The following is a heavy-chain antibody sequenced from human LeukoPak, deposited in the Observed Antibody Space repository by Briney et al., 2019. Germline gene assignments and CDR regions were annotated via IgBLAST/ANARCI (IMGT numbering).Heavy chain of an antibody. V-gene: IGHV3-23*01. CDR3: AKDISDSIAAAGNPRLGPAYYYGMDV. Sequence: PGGSLRLSCAASGFTFSSYAMSWVRQAPGKGLEWVSAISGSGGSTYYADSVKGRFTISRDNSKNTLYLQMNSLRAEDTAVYYCAKDISDSIAAAGNPRLGPAYYYGMDVWGQGTTVTVSS. D-gene: IGHD6-13*01. CDR2: ISGSGGST. J-gene: IGHJ6*02. CDR1: GFTFSSYA.